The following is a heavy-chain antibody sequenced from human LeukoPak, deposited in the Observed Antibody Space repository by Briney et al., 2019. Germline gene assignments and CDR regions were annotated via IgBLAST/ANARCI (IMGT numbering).Heavy chain of an antibody. V-gene: IGHV4-59*08. CDR2: IYYSGST. CDR1: GGSVRGYY. CDR3: ARLVQRASGLYDYYYFMDV. Sequence: SETLSLTCTVSGGSVRGYYWTWIRQAPGKGLEIVAYIYYSGSTNYNPSLKSRVSTSLDTSTNQFSLSLTSVTATDTATYYCARLVQRASGLYDYYYFMDVWGSGTPVTVSS. J-gene: IGHJ6*04. D-gene: IGHD5/OR15-5a*01.